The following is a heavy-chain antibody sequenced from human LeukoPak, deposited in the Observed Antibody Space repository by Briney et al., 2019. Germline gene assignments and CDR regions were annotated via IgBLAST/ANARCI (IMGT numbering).Heavy chain of an antibody. CDR3: ARTYYSDSSGYSWYGMDV. J-gene: IGHJ6*02. Sequence: GASVKVSCKASGYTFSSYGISWVRQAPGQGLEWMGWISAYNGNTNYAQRLQGRVTMTTDTSTSTASMELMSLRSDDTAVYYCARTYYSDSSGYSWYGMDVWGQGTTVTVSS. CDR1: GYTFSSYG. D-gene: IGHD3-22*01. V-gene: IGHV1-18*01. CDR2: ISAYNGNT.